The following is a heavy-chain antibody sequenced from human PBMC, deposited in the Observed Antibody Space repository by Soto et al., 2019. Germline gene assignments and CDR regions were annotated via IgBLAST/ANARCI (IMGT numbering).Heavy chain of an antibody. CDR2: ISGNSGKT. J-gene: IGHJ4*01. V-gene: IGHV3-23*01. D-gene: IGHD2-8*01. CDR3: AKLGFVLMELYYFHQ. CDR1: GFTFSSYA. Sequence: EVPLLESGGGLVQPGGSLRLSCTAYGFTFSSYAMSWVRQAPGKELEWVSTISGNSGKTNYAESVKGRFSISRDNSKNTVHLQLDSLRAEDTAVYFCAKLGFVLMELYYFHQWGHGTLVTGSS.